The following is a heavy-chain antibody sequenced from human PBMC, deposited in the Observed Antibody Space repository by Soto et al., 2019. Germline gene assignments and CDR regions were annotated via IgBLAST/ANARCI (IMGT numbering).Heavy chain of an antibody. CDR2: INPSGST. J-gene: IGHJ3*02. D-gene: IGHD3-16*02. V-gene: IGHV4-34*01. CDR1: GGSFSGYY. CDR3: ARGPQVVGGELSSPPKAFDI. Sequence: QVQLQQWGAGLLKPSETLSLTCAVYGGSFSGYYWSWIRQPPGKGLEWIGEINPSGSTNYNPSLKGRVTISVDTPKNQFSLKLSSVTAADTAVYYCARGPQVVGGELSSPPKAFDIWGQGTMVTVSS.